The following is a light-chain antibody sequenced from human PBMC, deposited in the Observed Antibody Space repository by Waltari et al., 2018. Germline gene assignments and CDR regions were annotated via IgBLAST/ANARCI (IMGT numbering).Light chain of an antibody. Sequence: EIVLTQSPGTLSLSPGERATLSCRASQSLRRYFAREQQKPGQAPRLLIHGASTRATGTPDRFSGSGSGTDFTLTISRLDPEDFAVYYCQQYGSSPWTFGQGTKVEIK. J-gene: IGKJ1*01. CDR2: GAS. CDR1: QSLRRY. CDR3: QQYGSSPWT. V-gene: IGKV3-20*01.